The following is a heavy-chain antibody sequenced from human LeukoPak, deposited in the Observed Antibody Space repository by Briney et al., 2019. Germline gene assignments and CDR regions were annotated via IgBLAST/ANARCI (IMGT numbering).Heavy chain of an antibody. CDR1: GYTFSNYY. CDR2: INPSGGST. V-gene: IGHV1-46*01. J-gene: IGHJ5*02. D-gene: IGHD3-16*01. Sequence: PPASVTVSCKASGYTFSNYYLHWVRQAPGQGLEWMGIINPSGGSTSYAQKFQGGVTMTRDMSTSTVYMELSSLRSEDTAVYYCARDLGVMITFGGVLDPWGQGTLVTVSS. CDR3: ARDLGVMITFGGVLDP.